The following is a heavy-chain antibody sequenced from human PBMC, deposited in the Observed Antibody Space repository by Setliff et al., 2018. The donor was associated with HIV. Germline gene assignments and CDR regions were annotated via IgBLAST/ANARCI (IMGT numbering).Heavy chain of an antibody. CDR3: ARSKTFYDFWGGYYTHGAFKI. D-gene: IGHD3-3*01. V-gene: IGHV4-39*01. J-gene: IGHJ3*02. Sequence: LSLTCTVSSGSITSRTYYWGWIRQPPGKGLEWIGSIFYSGITYYNPSLKSRASISVDTSKNQFSLNLTSVTAADTAVYYCARSKTFYDFWGGYYTHGAFKIWGLGTMVTVSS. CDR2: IFYSGIT. CDR1: SGSITSRTYY.